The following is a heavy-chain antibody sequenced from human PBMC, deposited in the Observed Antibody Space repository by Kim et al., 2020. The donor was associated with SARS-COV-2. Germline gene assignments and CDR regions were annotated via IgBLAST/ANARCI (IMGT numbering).Heavy chain of an antibody. CDR3: ARDSFYSY. J-gene: IGHJ4*02. D-gene: IGHD3-10*01. V-gene: IGHV3-33*01. CDR2: SNK. Sequence: SNKYYADSVKGRFTISRDNSKNTLYLQMNSLRAEDTAVYYCARDSFYSYWGQGTLVTVSS.